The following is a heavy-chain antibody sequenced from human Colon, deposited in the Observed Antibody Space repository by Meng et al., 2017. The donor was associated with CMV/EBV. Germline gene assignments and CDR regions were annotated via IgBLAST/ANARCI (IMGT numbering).Heavy chain of an antibody. CDR3: VRDILRVGITYYFDY. CDR2: ISGDGSDL. Sequence: SGFPFSNYYMSWIRLAPGEGLEWISYISGDGSDLFYGDSVRGRFTISRDNAKNSLYLQINSLRVEDTAVYYCVRDILRVGITYYFDYWGQGTLVTVSS. D-gene: IGHD1-26*01. CDR1: GFPFSNYY. J-gene: IGHJ4*02. V-gene: IGHV3-11*04.